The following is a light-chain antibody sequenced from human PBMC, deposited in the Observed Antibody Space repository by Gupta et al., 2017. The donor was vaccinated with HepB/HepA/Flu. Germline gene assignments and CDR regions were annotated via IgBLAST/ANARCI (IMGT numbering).Light chain of an antibody. Sequence: SSVLSQSPSVSVAPGQTAMIPGRGNNLETKSVPWYQQKPGQAPVLVVSYNSDRPSGIPERFSGSNSGNTATLGISRVEAGDEADYFCQVWDTSDNHPVFGGGTKLTVL. J-gene: IGLJ3*02. CDR2: YNS. CDR3: QVWDTSDNHPV. V-gene: IGLV3-21*02. CDR1: NLETKS.